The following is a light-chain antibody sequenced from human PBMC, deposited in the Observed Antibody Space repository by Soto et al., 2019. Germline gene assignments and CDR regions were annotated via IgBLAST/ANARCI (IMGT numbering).Light chain of an antibody. CDR1: QGISSY. V-gene: IGKV1-8*01. J-gene: IGKJ2*01. Sequence: AIRMTQSPSSFSASTGDRVTITCRASQGISSYLAWYQQKPGKAPKLLIYAASTLQSGVPSRFSRSGSGTDFTLTISCLQSEDFVTYYCQQYYSYPGTFGQGTKLEIK. CDR2: AAS. CDR3: QQYYSYPGT.